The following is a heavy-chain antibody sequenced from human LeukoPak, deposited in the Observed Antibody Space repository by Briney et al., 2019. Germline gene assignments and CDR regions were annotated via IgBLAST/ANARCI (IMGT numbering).Heavy chain of an antibody. CDR2: ISSGSDYI. D-gene: IGHD6-19*01. Sequence: GGSLRLSCAASGFTFSGYTMNWVRQAPGKGLEWISSISSGSDYIYYADSVKGRFTITRDNAKNSLYLQVSSLRAEDTAVYYCARGGGWDAYYYYGLDVWGQGTTVTVSS. CDR1: GFTFSGYT. V-gene: IGHV3-21*01. CDR3: ARGGGWDAYYYYGLDV. J-gene: IGHJ6*02.